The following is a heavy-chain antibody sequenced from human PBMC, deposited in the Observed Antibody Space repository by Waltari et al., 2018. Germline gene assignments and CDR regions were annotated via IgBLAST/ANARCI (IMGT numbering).Heavy chain of an antibody. CDR1: GGTFTGYF. CDR3: ARGFVLNYYDSSRYYFDG. J-gene: IGHJ4*02. D-gene: IGHD3-22*01. Sequence: QVQLQQWGGLLKPPETLSLPCAVYGGTFTGYFWSWIRQSPGGGLEWIGEVDHTGKVNYNPSLRSRITFSVDTSKNQFSLKTSSLIAADTATYYCARGFVLNYYDSSRYYFDGGSQGTLTTVSS. V-gene: IGHV4-34*02. CDR2: VDHTGKV.